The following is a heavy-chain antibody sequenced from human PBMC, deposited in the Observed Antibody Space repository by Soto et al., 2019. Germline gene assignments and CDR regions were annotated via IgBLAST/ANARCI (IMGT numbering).Heavy chain of an antibody. V-gene: IGHV1-2*02. CDR1: GYIFTGYY. CDR3: ARAAGYCGGDNCYYFDY. Sequence: VSVKVSCKASGYIFTGYYLQWVRQAPGQGLEWMGWVNPDRGYYNFAQKFQARVTMNRYTSISTAYIQLSSVTSDDQAVYFCARAAGYCGGDNCYYFDYWGQGTLVTVSS. D-gene: IGHD2-21*01. CDR2: VNPDRGYY. J-gene: IGHJ4*02.